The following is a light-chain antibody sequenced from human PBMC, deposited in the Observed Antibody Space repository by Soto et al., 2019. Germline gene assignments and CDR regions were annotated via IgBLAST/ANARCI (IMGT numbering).Light chain of an antibody. CDR1: QGISSY. CDR3: QQYDVHPKT. Sequence: SHFTEAPSSLSASVVDRVAITCRASQGISSYLAWYQQKPGKAPKLLIYAASTLQSGVPSRFSGSGYGTDFTLTITSLQTDDFGTYHCQQYDVHPKTFGQGTKVDIK. V-gene: IGKV1-9*01. CDR2: AAS. J-gene: IGKJ1*01.